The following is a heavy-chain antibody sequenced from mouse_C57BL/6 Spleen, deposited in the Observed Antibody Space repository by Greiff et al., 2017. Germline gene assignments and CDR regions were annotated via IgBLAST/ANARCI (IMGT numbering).Heavy chain of an antibody. Sequence: VQLQQSGPELVKPGASVKMSCKASGYTFTDYNMHWVKQSHGKSLEWIGYINPNNGGTSYNQKFKGKATLTVNTSSSTAYMELRSLTSEDSAVYYCARYYGNYPLAMDYWGQGTSVTVSS. CDR2: INPNNGGT. CDR1: GYTFTDYN. V-gene: IGHV1-22*01. J-gene: IGHJ4*01. D-gene: IGHD2-1*01. CDR3: ARYYGNYPLAMDY.